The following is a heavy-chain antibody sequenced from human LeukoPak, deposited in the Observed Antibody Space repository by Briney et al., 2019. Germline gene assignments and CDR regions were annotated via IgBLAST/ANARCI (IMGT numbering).Heavy chain of an antibody. CDR1: GFTFSSYG. V-gene: IGHV3-33*01. CDR2: IWYDGSNK. CDR3: ARARGITIFGVVIPYYYGMDV. D-gene: IGHD3-3*01. Sequence: PGGSLRLSCAASGFTFSSYGMHWVRQAPGKGLEWVAVIWYDGSNKYYADSVKGRFTISRDNSKNTLYLQMNSLRAEDTAVYYCARARGITIFGVVIPYYYGMDVWGQGTTVTVSS. J-gene: IGHJ6*02.